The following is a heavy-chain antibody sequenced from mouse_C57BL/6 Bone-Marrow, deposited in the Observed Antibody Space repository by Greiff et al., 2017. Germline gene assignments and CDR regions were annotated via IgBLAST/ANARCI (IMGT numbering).Heavy chain of an antibody. J-gene: IGHJ1*03. CDR3: ASHYYGNCWDYDV. D-gene: IGHD2-1*01. CDR1: GYTFTSYW. CDR2: IYPGNGRT. Sequence: QVQLQQPGAELVKPGASVKMSCKASGYTFTSYWINWVKQRPGQGLEWIGHIYPGNGRTNYNQKFKSKATLTVDTSSSSAYMQLSSLTSEDSAVYYCASHYYGNCWDYDVGGRGTTATVTA. V-gene: IGHV1-55*01.